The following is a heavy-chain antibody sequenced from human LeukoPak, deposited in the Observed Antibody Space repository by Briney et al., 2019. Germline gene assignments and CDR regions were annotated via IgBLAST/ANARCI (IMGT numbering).Heavy chain of an antibody. CDR1: GDSVSSNSNA. V-gene: IGHV6-1*01. J-gene: IGHJ4*02. Sequence: SQTLSLTCAISGDSVSSNSNAWNWVRQSPSRGLEWLGRTYHRSKWFMDYAVSVKSRMTVNPDTTKNQFSLQLNSVTPEDTAVYYCVRARPKNPFDCWGQGTVVTVSS. CDR2: TYHRSKWFM. CDR3: VRARPKNPFDC. D-gene: IGHD2/OR15-2a*01.